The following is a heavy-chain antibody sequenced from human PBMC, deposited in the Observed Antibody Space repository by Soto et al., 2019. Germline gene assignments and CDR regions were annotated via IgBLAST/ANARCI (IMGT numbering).Heavy chain of an antibody. J-gene: IGHJ4*02. D-gene: IGHD5-18*01. CDR1: GYSFTSYW. V-gene: IGHV5-51*01. Sequence: EVQLVQSGAEVKKPGESLKISCKGSGYSFTSYWIGWVRQMPGKGLEWMGIIYPGDSDTRYSPSFQGQVTISADKSISTAYLQWSSLKASDTAMYYCARLASQINRPWIQLWSSRDGYNSQADYWGQGTLVTVSS. CDR3: ARLASQINRPWIQLWSSRDGYNSQADY. CDR2: IYPGDSDT.